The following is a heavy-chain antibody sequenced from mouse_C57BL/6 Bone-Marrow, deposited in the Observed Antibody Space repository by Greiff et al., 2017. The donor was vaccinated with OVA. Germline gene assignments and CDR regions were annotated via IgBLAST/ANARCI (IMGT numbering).Heavy chain of an antibody. J-gene: IGHJ4*01. Sequence: EVKLEESGPGLVKPSQSLSLTCSATGYSITSGYYWNWIRQFPGNKLEWMGYISYDGSNNYNPSLKNRISITRDTSKNQFFLKLNSVTTEDTATYYCARGGLRRLYAMDYWGQGTSVTVSS. CDR3: ARGGLRRLYAMDY. D-gene: IGHD2-4*01. V-gene: IGHV3-6*01. CDR2: ISYDGSN. CDR1: GYSITSGYY.